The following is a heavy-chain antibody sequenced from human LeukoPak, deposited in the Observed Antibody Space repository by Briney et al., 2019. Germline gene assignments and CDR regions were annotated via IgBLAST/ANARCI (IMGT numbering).Heavy chain of an antibody. CDR1: GFTFSSYA. V-gene: IGHV3-23*01. CDR2: ISGSGGST. D-gene: IGHD3-22*01. Sequence: GGSLRLSCAASGFTFSSYAMSWARQAPGKGLDWISAISGSGGSTYYADSVKGRFTISRDNSKNTLYLRMNSLRAEDTAVYYCAADYYDSSGYYPPPDYWGQGTLVTVSS. J-gene: IGHJ4*02. CDR3: AADYYDSSGYYPPPDY.